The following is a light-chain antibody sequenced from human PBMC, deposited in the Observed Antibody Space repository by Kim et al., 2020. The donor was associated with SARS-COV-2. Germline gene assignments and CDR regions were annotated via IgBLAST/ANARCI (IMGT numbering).Light chain of an antibody. CDR1: SGSIALNY. Sequence: GKTVILAGARSSGSIALNYVQWYQQRPGSPPTTVIYNNNKRPSGVPGRFSGSIDSSTNSASLTISGLETEDEADYYCQFYDSTDEVFGVGTKLTVL. J-gene: IGLJ3*02. CDR3: QFYDSTDEV. CDR2: NNN. V-gene: IGLV6-57*01.